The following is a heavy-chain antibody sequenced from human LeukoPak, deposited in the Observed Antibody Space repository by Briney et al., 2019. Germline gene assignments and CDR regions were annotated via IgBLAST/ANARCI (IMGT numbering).Heavy chain of an antibody. CDR3: AKDGNSFDF. Sequence: GGSLRLSCAASGFTFSDSWMSWVRQAPGKGLEWVANINDDGSKIYYVESVKGRFTISRDNAEKFVSLQMNSLRVEDTAVYFCAKDGNSFDFWGQGVQVTVSS. CDR1: GFTFSDSW. CDR2: INDDGSKI. J-gene: IGHJ4*02. D-gene: IGHD4-23*01. V-gene: IGHV3-7*01.